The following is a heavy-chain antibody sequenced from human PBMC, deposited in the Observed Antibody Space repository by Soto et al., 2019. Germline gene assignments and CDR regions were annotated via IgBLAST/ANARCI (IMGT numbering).Heavy chain of an antibody. CDR1: GGSISSSSYY. CDR3: ARRLRAIGLDP. V-gene: IGHV4-39*01. J-gene: IGHJ5*02. Sequence: QLQLQESGPGLVKPSETLSLTCTVSGGSISSSSYYWGWIRQPPGKGLEWIGSIYYSGSTYYNPSLKSRVTISVDTSKNQFSLKLSSVTAADTAVYYCARRLRAIGLDPWGQGTLVTVSS. CDR2: IYYSGST.